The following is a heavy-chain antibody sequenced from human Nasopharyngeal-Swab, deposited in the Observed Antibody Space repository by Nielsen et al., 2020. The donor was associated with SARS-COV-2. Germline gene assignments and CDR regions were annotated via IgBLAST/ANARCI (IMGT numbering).Heavy chain of an antibody. Sequence: GESLKISCKGSGYSFTSYWISWVRQMPGKGLEWMGRIDPSDSYTNYSPSFQGHVTISADKSISTAYLQWSSLKASDTAMYYCARKRGDSSGYYSSWYFDLWGRGTLVTVSS. D-gene: IGHD3-22*01. CDR1: GYSFTSYW. J-gene: IGHJ2*01. CDR2: IDPSDSYT. V-gene: IGHV5-10-1*01. CDR3: ARKRGDSSGYYSSWYFDL.